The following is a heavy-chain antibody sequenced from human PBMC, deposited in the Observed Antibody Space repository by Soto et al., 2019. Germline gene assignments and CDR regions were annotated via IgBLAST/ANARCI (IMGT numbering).Heavy chain of an antibody. Sequence: EVQLVESGGGLVQPGGSLRLSCAASGFTVSNNYMCWVRQAPGKGLEWVSLIYSGGVTHYADSVRGRFTISRDNSRNTLYLQMNSLRADDTAVYYCAKRGTTVTTPLWYWGQGTLVTVSS. D-gene: IGHD4-17*01. V-gene: IGHV3-66*01. CDR1: GFTVSNNY. CDR3: AKRGTTVTTPLWY. CDR2: IYSGGVT. J-gene: IGHJ4*02.